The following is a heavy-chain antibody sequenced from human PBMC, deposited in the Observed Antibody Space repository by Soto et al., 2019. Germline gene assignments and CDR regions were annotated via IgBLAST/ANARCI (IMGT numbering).Heavy chain of an antibody. V-gene: IGHV3-74*01. CDR3: SRGTDLYDC. J-gene: IGHJ4*02. CDR1: GVTFSIYW. D-gene: IGHD5-12*01. CDR2: IKGDGTST. Sequence: TVTCASSGVTFSIYWRHWVLQAPGKGLVWVSRIKGDGTSTSYADSVKGRFTISRDNAKNTLYLQMNSLRAEDTAVYYCSRGTDLYDCWGQGILVSVSS.